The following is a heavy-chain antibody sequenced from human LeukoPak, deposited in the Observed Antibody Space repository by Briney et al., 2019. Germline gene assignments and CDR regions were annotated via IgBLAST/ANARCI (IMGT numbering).Heavy chain of an antibody. Sequence: GASVKVSCKASGGTFSSYAISWVRQAPGQGLEWMGRIIPILGIANYAQKFQGRVTITADKPTSTAYMEMSSLRSEDTAVYYCASHSGYCSGGSCYHTYWFDPWGQGTLVTVSS. CDR3: ASHSGYCSGGSCYHTYWFDP. V-gene: IGHV1-69*04. CDR2: IIPILGIA. D-gene: IGHD2-15*01. CDR1: GGTFSSYA. J-gene: IGHJ5*02.